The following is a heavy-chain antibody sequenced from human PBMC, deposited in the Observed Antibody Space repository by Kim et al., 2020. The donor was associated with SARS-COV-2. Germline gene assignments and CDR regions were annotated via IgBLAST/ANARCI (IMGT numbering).Heavy chain of an antibody. Sequence: GGSLRLSCAASGFMFGSYVMNWVRQAPGKGLEWVSSITSSGASIHYTDAVKGRFNISRDNTKSTLYLDLSALGAEDTATYYCASSARSLVVPSDNYFVTWGQGTLVIVSA. D-gene: IGHD2-21*01. V-gene: IGHV3-23*01. CDR2: ITSSGASI. CDR1: GFMFGSYV. J-gene: IGHJ4*02. CDR3: ASSARSLVVPSDNYFVT.